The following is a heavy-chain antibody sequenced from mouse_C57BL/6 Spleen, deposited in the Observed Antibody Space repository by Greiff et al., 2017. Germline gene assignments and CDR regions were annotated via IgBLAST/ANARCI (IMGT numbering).Heavy chain of an antibody. D-gene: IGHD1-1*01. Sequence: QVQLQQPGTELVKPGASVKLSCKASGYTFTSSWMHWVKQRPGQGLEWIGNINPSNGGTNYNEKFKSKATLTVDKSSSTAYMQLSSLTSEDSAVYYCARTSSYERYFDVWGTGTTVTVSS. CDR3: ARTSSYERYFDV. CDR2: INPSNGGT. CDR1: GYTFTSSW. J-gene: IGHJ1*03. V-gene: IGHV1-53*01.